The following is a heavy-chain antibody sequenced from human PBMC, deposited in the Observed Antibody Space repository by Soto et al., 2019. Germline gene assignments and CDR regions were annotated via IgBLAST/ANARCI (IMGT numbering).Heavy chain of an antibody. CDR1: GFTFSSYA. V-gene: IGHV3-23*01. CDR2: ISGSGGST. D-gene: IGHD1-26*01. Sequence: EVQLLESGGGLVQPGGSLRLSCAASGFTFSSYAMSWVRQAPGKGLERVSAISGSGGSTYYADSVKGRFTISRDNSKNTLYLQMNSLRAEDTAVYYCARGWELLGYFQHWGQGTLVTVSS. CDR3: ARGWELLGYFQH. J-gene: IGHJ1*01.